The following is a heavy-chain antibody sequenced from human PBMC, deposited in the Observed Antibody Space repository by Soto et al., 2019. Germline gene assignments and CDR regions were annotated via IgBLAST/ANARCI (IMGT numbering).Heavy chain of an antibody. Sequence: PSETLDLTCSVSDGSVRNGMYYWSWVRQPPGKGLEWLGNVHFSGTTIYNPSLMGRVTISVDTSKNQFSLKLSSVTAADTAVYYCARASTEWELISFDPWGQGTLITVYS. J-gene: IGHJ5*02. CDR2: VHFSGTT. CDR1: DGSVRNGMYY. V-gene: IGHV4-61*01. CDR3: ARASTEWELISFDP. D-gene: IGHD1-26*01.